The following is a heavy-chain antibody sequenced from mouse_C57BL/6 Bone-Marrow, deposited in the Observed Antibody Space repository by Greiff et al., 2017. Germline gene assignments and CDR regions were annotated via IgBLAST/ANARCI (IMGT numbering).Heavy chain of an antibody. CDR3: ARRWFAY. J-gene: IGHJ3*01. CDR2: FSSGSSTI. V-gene: IGHV5-17*01. CDR1: GFTFSDYG. Sequence: DVTLVESGGGLVQPGRSLKLTCAVSGFTFSDYGLHWVRQAPETGLEWVAYFSSGSSTIYYADTAQGRFTISRDNAKNMLFLQRSSLRSEDTAMCYCARRWFAYWGQATLVTVSA.